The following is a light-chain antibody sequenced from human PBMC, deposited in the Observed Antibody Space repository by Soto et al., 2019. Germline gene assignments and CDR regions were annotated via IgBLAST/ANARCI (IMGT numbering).Light chain of an antibody. CDR2: DVT. CDR3: CSYAGSLYV. Sequence: QSVLTQPRSVSGSPGQSVTISCTGTSSDVGAYIYVSWYQQHPGKAPKVMIYDVTKRPSGVPDRCSGSKSGNTASLTISGLQAEDEADYYCCSYAGSLYVFGTGTKLTVL. V-gene: IGLV2-11*01. CDR1: SSDVGAYIY. J-gene: IGLJ1*01.